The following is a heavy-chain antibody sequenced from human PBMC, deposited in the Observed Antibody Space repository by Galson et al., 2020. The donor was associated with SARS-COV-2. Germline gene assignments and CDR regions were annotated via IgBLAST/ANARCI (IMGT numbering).Heavy chain of an antibody. V-gene: IGHV3-21*06. J-gene: IGHJ4*02. D-gene: IGHD3-9*01. CDR3: TRDENEDNDLLTENYIWGRDY. CDR1: GFTFSSYN. CDR2: ISSTSDYR. Sequence: NSGGSLRLSCVVSGFTFSSYNFNWVRQSPGKGLDWVSSISSTSDYRYYANSEKGRFTVSRDNAKNLLYLEMNSRSVEDTAVYYCTRDENEDNDLLTENYIWGRDYWGEGTLVTVDS.